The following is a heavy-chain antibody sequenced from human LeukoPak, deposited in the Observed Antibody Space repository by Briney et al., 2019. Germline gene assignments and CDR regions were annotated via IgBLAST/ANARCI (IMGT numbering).Heavy chain of an antibody. CDR1: GGSISNYF. CDR2: IFTTGST. D-gene: IGHD3-22*01. J-gene: IGHJ4*02. Sequence: SETLSLTCTVSGGSISNYFWSWVRQPAGKGLEWIGRIFTTGSTDYDPSLKSRVTMSVDRSKNQFSLKLTSVTAADTAVYYCAGESRDYDGSGFYHDYWGQGILVTVSS. CDR3: AGESRDYDGSGFYHDY. V-gene: IGHV4-4*07.